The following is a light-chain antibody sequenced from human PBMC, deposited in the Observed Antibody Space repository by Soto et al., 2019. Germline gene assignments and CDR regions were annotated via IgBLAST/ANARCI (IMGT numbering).Light chain of an antibody. V-gene: IGLV2-23*01. CDR1: SSDVGSYNL. Sequence: QSVLTQPASVSGSPGQSITISCTGTSSDVGSYNLVSWYQQHPGKAPKLMIYEGSERPSGISNRFSGSRSGNTASLTISGLQAEDEADYYCCSYAGGGTWVFGGGTKLTVL. J-gene: IGLJ3*02. CDR3: CSYAGGGTWV. CDR2: EGS.